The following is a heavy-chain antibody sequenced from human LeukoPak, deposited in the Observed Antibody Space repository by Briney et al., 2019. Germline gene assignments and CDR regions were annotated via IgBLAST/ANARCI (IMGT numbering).Heavy chain of an antibody. D-gene: IGHD2-2*01. CDR3: AREPGYCSGSNCYGGVFDY. CDR2: LNHSGNT. CDR1: GGSISGDY. J-gene: IGHJ4*02. V-gene: IGHV4-34*01. Sequence: SETLSLICAVYGGSISGDYWSWIRQPPGKGLEWIGELNHSGNTDYNPSLKSRVTISVDTSKNQLSLKLTSVTAADTAVYYCAREPGYCSGSNCYGGVFDYWGQGSLVTVSS.